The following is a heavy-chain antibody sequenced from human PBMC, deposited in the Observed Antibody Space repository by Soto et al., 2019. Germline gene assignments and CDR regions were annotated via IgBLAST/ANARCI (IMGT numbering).Heavy chain of an antibody. J-gene: IGHJ4*02. CDR1: GFTFGDYA. CDR3: AKDSDPFYYGSGPDY. CDR2: ISYDGSNK. D-gene: IGHD3-10*01. Sequence: PGGSLRLSCTASGFTFGDYAMSWFRQAPGKGLEWVAVISYDGSNKYYADSVKGRFTISRDSSKNTLYLQMNSLRAEDTAVYYCAKDSDPFYYGSGPDYWGQGTLVTVSS. V-gene: IGHV3-30-3*02.